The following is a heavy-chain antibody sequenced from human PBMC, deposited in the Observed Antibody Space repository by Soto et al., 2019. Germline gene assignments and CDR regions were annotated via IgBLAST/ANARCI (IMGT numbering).Heavy chain of an antibody. J-gene: IGHJ4*02. D-gene: IGHD1-20*01. Sequence: QGQLVESGGGVVQPGSSLRLSCVASGFDFKTYGMHWVRQAPGKGLEWVAVIGFDGTNIHYSDSVRGRFSISRDNSENTVSLQMNSLRVEDTALYYCVRTACVINNCSYRGVRWGQGTLVTV. CDR1: GFDFKTYG. CDR2: IGFDGTNI. V-gene: IGHV3-33*01. CDR3: VRTACVINNCSYRGVR.